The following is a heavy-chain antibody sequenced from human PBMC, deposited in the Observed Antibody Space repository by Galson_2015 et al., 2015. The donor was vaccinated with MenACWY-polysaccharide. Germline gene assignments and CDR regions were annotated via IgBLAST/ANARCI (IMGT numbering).Heavy chain of an antibody. CDR2: IKQDGSEK. D-gene: IGHD3-10*01. V-gene: IGHV3-7*03. CDR3: ASQAWTGYFDY. CDR1: GFSFSGYA. Sequence: SCAASGFSFSGYAMSWVRQAPGKGLEWVANIKQDGSEKYYVDSVKGRFTISRDNAKNSLYLRMNSLRAEDTAMYYCASQAWTGYFDYWGQGILVTVSS. J-gene: IGHJ4*02.